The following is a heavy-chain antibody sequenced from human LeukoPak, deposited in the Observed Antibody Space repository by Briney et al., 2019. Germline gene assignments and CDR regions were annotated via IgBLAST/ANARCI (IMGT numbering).Heavy chain of an antibody. D-gene: IGHD2-2*01. V-gene: IGHV1-69*04. CDR1: GGTFSSYA. Sequence: GSSVKVSCKASGGTFSSYAISWVRQAPGQGLEWMGRIIPIFGIANYAQKFQGRVTITADKSTSTAYMELSSLRSEDTAVYYCASSTPMPTGDGIYYYYGMDVWSQGTTVTVSS. CDR3: ASSTPMPTGDGIYYYYGMDV. J-gene: IGHJ6*02. CDR2: IIPIFGIA.